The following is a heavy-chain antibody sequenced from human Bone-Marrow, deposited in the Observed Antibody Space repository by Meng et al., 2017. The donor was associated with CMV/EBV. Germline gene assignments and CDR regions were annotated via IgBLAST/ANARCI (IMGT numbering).Heavy chain of an antibody. CDR1: GFTFKTFT. Sequence: GGSLRLSCAASGFTFKTFTMSWVRQAPGKGLEWVSSINPDSDYIYSADSLKGRFTISRDNAKNSVYLRMSGLRVEDTAVYYCARDQEGTRIPSPIHYGLDVWGQGPTVTVYS. V-gene: IGHV3-21*06. CDR2: INPDSDYI. CDR3: ARDQEGTRIPSPIHYGLDV. J-gene: IGHJ6*02. D-gene: IGHD5-18*01.